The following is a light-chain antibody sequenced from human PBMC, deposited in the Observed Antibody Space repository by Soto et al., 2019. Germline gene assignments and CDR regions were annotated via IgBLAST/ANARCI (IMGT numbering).Light chain of an antibody. V-gene: IGLV1-44*01. Sequence: QSVLTQPPSASGTPGQRVTISCSGSSSNIGSNTVNWYQQLPGTAPKLLIYSNNHRPSGVPDRFSGSKSGASASLAISELQSEDEADYYCATWDNSLNGWVFGGGTKVTVL. CDR1: SSNIGSNT. CDR3: ATWDNSLNGWV. J-gene: IGLJ3*02. CDR2: SNN.